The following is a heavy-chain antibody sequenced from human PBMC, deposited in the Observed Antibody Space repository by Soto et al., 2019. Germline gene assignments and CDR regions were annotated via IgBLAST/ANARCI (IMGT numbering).Heavy chain of an antibody. J-gene: IGHJ6*03. CDR1: GYTFTSYG. D-gene: IGHD6-6*01. V-gene: IGHV1-18*01. CDR3: ARGVVAARLYYYYYMEV. Sequence: ASVKVSCKASGYTFTSYGISWVRQAPGQGLEWMGWISAYNGNTNYAQKLQGRVTMTTDTSTSTAYMELRSLRSDDTAVYYCARGVVAARLYYYYYMEVWGKGTTVTVSS. CDR2: ISAYNGNT.